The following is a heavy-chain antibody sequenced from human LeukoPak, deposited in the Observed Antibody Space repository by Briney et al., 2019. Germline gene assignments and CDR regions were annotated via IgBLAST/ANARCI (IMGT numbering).Heavy chain of an antibody. Sequence: GGSLRLSCAASGFTFSSYGMHWVRQAPGKGLEWVAVISYDGSNKYYADSVKGRFTISRDNSKNTLYLQMNSLKTEDTAVYYCTTERLWFGELLPWGQGTLVTVSS. J-gene: IGHJ4*02. V-gene: IGHV3-30*03. CDR1: GFTFSSYG. CDR2: ISYDGSNK. CDR3: TTERLWFGELLP. D-gene: IGHD3-10*01.